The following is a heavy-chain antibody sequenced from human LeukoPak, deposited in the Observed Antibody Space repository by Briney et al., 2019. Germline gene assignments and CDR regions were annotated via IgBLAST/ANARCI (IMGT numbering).Heavy chain of an antibody. J-gene: IGHJ5*02. D-gene: IGHD6-19*01. CDR3: AREEVAGIESVGFDP. Sequence: GGSLRLSCAASGFTVGSNYMSWVRQAPGKGLEWVSVIYSGGSTYYADSVKGRFTISRDNSKNTLYLQMNSLRAEDTAVYYCAREEVAGIESVGFDPWGQGTLVTVSS. CDR2: IYSGGST. CDR1: GFTVGSNY. V-gene: IGHV3-53*01.